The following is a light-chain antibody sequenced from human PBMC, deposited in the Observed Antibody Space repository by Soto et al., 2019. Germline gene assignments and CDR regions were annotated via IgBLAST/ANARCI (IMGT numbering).Light chain of an antibody. V-gene: IGKV1-9*01. CDR2: VAS. J-gene: IGKJ4*01. CDR3: PECKVALFT. Sequence: DIRLSMSLSFVSAYEGDRVDITCRASQGISSYLAWYQQKPGKAPKLLMYVASTLQSGVPSRFRGSGSGTDFTLTISSLQPEDAATYYCPECKVALFTFGGR. CDR1: QGISSY.